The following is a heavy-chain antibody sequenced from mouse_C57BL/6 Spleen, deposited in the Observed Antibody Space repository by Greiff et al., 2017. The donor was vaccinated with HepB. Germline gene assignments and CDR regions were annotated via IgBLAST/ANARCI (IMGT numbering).Heavy chain of an antibody. CDR3: ARYEGYHFDD. Sequence: EVKLVESGGGLVQPGGSLSLSCAASGFTFTDYYMSWVRQPPGKALEWLGFIRNKANGYTTEYSASVKGRFTISRDNSQSILYRQMNALRAEDSATYYCARYEGYHFDDWGHGTTVTVAS. CDR1: GFTFTDYY. V-gene: IGHV7-3*01. D-gene: IGHD2-2*01. J-gene: IGHJ2*01. CDR2: IRNKANGYTT.